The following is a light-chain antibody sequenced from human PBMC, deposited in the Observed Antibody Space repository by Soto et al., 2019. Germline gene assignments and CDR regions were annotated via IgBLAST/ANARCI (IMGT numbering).Light chain of an antibody. J-gene: IGLJ1*01. Sequence: QSALTQPPSASGSPGQSVTISCTGTSSGFGGYNYVSWYQQHPGKAPKLMIYEVNKRPSGVPDRFSGSKSGNTASLTVSGLQAEDEADYYCSSYTGIYVFGTGTKVTVL. CDR1: SSGFGGYNY. CDR3: SSYTGIYV. V-gene: IGLV2-8*01. CDR2: EVN.